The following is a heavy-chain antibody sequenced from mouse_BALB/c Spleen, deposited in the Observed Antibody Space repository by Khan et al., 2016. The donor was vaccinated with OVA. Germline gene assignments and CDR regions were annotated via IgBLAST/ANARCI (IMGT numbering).Heavy chain of an antibody. CDR2: IWSGGST. D-gene: IGHD1-1*01. Sequence: QVQLKQSGPGLVQPSQSLSITCTVSGFSLTSYGVHWVRQSPGKGLEWLGVIWSGGSTDYNAAFLSRLSISKDNSKSQVFFKMNSLQADDTAIYYCTRNQGGYYGSSSCFAYWCHVTLVTVSA. CDR3: TRNQGGYYGSSSCFAY. J-gene: IGHJ3*01. V-gene: IGHV2-4-1*01. CDR1: GFSLTSYG.